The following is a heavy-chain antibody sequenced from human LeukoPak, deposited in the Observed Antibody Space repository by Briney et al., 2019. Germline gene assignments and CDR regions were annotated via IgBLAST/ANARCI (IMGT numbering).Heavy chain of an antibody. D-gene: IGHD6-19*01. CDR1: GFAFHNYG. CDR2: ISHYGSVK. Sequence: GGSLRLSCAASGFAFHNYGIQWVRPTPGKGLEWVTVISHYGSVKHYADSVKGRFTISRDTSKNTVYLQMNSLRPEDTAVYYCAKEGTTYSSTWFDSWGQGTLVTVSS. CDR3: AKEGTTYSSTWFDS. J-gene: IGHJ5*01. V-gene: IGHV3-30*18.